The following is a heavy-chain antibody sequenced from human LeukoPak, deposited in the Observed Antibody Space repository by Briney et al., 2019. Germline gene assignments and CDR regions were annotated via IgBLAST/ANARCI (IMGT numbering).Heavy chain of an antibody. CDR3: ARDTKYYGSGSFQF. J-gene: IGHJ4*02. CDR1: GFTVSTNY. V-gene: IGHV3-53*01. Sequence: GGSLRLSCAASGFTVSTNYMSWVRQAPGKGLEWVSGIYSGGNTNYADSVKGRFTISRDKSNNTLYLQMNSLRAEDTAVYYCARDTKYYGSGSFQFWGQGTLLTVAS. D-gene: IGHD3-10*01. CDR2: IYSGGNT.